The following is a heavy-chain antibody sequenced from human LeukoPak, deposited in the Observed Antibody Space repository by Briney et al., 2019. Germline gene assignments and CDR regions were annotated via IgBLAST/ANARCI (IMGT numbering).Heavy chain of an antibody. CDR1: GYTFTSYY. D-gene: IGHD6-13*01. V-gene: IGHV1-46*01. Sequence: ASVKVSCKASGYTFTSYYMHWVRQAPGQGLEWMGIINPSGGSTSYAQKFQGRVTMTTDTSTSTAYMELRSLRSDDTAVYYCARDTTYSAAAEWKQPLVLDAFDIWGQGTMVTVSS. J-gene: IGHJ3*02. CDR3: ARDTTYSAAAEWKQPLVLDAFDI. CDR2: INPSGGST.